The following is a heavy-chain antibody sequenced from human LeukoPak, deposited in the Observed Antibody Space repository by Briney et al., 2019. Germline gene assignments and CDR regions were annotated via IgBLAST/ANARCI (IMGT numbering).Heavy chain of an antibody. CDR2: IYSSGDI. D-gene: IGHD1-26*01. J-gene: IGHJ4*02. CDR1: GGSVTSYY. CDR3: ARDPFGSSLDY. V-gene: IGHV4-4*07. Sequence: PSETLSLTCTVSGGSVTSYYCNWIRQPAGKGLEWIGRIYSSGDINYNPSLKSRITMSVDTSKNQFSLNLSSVTAADTAVYYCARDPFGSSLDYWGQGTLVTVSS.